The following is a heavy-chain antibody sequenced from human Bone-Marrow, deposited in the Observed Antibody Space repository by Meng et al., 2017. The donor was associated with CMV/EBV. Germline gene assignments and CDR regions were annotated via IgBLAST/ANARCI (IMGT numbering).Heavy chain of an antibody. CDR3: ARDKEWGTIVVVPAAPQYYYYYGMDV. J-gene: IGHJ6*02. CDR2: ISSSSSYI. CDR1: GFTFSSYS. Sequence: GGSLRLSCAASGFTFSSYSMNWVRQAPGKGLEWVSSISSSSSYIYYADSVKGRFTISRDNAKNSLYLQMNSLRAEDTAVYYCARDKEWGTIVVVPAAPQYYYYYGMDVWGQRTTVTVSS. D-gene: IGHD2-2*01. V-gene: IGHV3-21*01.